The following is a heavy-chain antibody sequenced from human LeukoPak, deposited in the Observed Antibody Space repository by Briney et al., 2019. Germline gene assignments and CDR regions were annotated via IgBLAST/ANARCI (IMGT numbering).Heavy chain of an antibody. CDR2: INGSGST. J-gene: IGHJ4*02. CDR3: ARQVGSYSPAY. D-gene: IGHD1-26*01. Sequence: SETLSLTCAVYSESFSGYFWSWIRQPPGKGLEWIGEINGSGSTNYSPSLKSRVTISVDKSKNQFSLRLTSVTAADTAVYYCARQVGSYSPAYWGQGTLVTVSS. V-gene: IGHV4-34*01. CDR1: SESFSGYF.